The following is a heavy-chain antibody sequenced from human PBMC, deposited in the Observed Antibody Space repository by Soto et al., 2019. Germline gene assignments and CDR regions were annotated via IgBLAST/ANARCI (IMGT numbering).Heavy chain of an antibody. CDR3: ARGPLYYFDY. V-gene: IGHV3-21*02. Sequence: EVQLVESGGGLVKPGGSLRLSCEDSGFTFSSYTLNWVRRAPVKGVEWVSSISSRSTNTHYADSVRGRFTISRDNAKRSLYLQMNSLRAEDTAVYYCARGPLYYFDYWGQGTLATVSS. CDR1: GFTFSSYT. CDR2: ISSRSTNT. J-gene: IGHJ4*02.